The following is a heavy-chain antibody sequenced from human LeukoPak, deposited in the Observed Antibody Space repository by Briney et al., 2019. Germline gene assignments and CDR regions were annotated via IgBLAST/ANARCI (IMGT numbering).Heavy chain of an antibody. CDR2: FDPEDGET. D-gene: IGHD6-6*01. CDR1: GYTLTELS. CDR3: ATAAHSSSLWSSI. Sequence: GASVKVSCKVSGYTLTELSMHWVRQAPGKGLEWMGGFDPEDGETIYAQEFQGRVTMTEDTSTDTAYMELSSLRSEDTAVYYCATAAHSSSLWSSIWGQGTMVTVSS. V-gene: IGHV1-24*01. J-gene: IGHJ3*02.